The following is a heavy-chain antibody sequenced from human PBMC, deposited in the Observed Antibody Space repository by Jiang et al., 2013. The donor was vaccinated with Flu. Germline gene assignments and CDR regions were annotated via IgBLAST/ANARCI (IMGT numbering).Heavy chain of an antibody. Sequence: TLTLTCTFSGFSLDVGGVGVGWIRQPPGKALEWLAVIYWDDDKHYSPSLRNRLSINKDTSKNQVVLTVTNVDPVDTGTYFCAHRLLDYDNIGYPFDYWGQGTPVTVSS. J-gene: IGHJ4*02. D-gene: IGHD3-22*01. CDR1: GFSLDVGGVG. CDR3: AHRLLDYDNIGYPFDY. CDR2: IYWDDDK. V-gene: IGHV2-5*02.